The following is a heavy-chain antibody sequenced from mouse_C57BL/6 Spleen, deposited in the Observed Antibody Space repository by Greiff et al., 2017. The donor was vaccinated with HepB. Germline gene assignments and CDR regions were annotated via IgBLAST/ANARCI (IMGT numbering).Heavy chain of an antibody. CDR2: INPSSGYT. D-gene: IGHD2-5*01. CDR3: ARSSYYSNYDYYAMDY. Sequence: QVQLKESGAELAKPGASVKLSCKASGYTFTSYWMHWVNQRPGQGLEWIGYINPSSGYTKYNQKFKDKATLTADKSSSTAYMQLSSLTYEDSAVYYCARSSYYSNYDYYAMDYWGQGTSVTVSS. CDR1: GYTFTSYW. V-gene: IGHV1-7*01. J-gene: IGHJ4*01.